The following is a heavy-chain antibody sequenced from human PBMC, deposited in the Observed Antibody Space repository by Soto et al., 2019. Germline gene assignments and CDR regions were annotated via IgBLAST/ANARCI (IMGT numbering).Heavy chain of an antibody. CDR3: ARALWFGEPYYYYYMDV. CDR2: IYHSGST. J-gene: IGHJ6*03. V-gene: IGHV4-4*02. Sequence: QVQLQESGPGLVKPSGTLSLTCAVSSGSISSSNWWRWVRQPPGKGLEWIGEIYHSGSTNYNPSLKSRVTISVDKSKNQFSLKLSSVTAADTAVYYCARALWFGEPYYYYYMDVWGKGTTVTVSS. D-gene: IGHD3-10*01. CDR1: SGSISSSNW.